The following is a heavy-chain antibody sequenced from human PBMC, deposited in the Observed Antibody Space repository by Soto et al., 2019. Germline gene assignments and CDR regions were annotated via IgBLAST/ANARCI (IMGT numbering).Heavy chain of an antibody. CDR1: GGSISSGDYY. J-gene: IGHJ4*02. D-gene: IGHD1-26*01. CDR3: ARSRYSGSDFFYY. V-gene: IGHV4-30-4*01. CDR2: IHYSEST. Sequence: SETLALTCTVSGGSISSGDYYWSWIRQPPGKVMEWIAYIHYSESTYYNPSLKSRVTISVDKSKNQFSLKLSYVTASDTAVYSCARSRYSGSDFFYYWFQGILVTV.